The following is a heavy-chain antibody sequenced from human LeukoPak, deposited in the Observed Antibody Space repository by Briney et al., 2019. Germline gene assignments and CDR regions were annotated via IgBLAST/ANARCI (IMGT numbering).Heavy chain of an antibody. Sequence: PGGSLRLSCAASGFTFSSYSMNWVRQAPGKGPEWVSSISSSSSYIYYADSVKGRFTISRDNAKNSLYLQMNSLRAEDTAVYYCARVSDSSGYSDHNFDYWGQGTLVTVSS. D-gene: IGHD3-22*01. V-gene: IGHV3-21*01. J-gene: IGHJ4*02. CDR2: ISSSSSYI. CDR1: GFTFSSYS. CDR3: ARVSDSSGYSDHNFDY.